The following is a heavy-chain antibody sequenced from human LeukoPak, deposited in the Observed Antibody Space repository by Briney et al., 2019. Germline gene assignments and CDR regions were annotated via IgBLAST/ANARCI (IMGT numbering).Heavy chain of an antibody. Sequence: ASVKVSCKASGGTFSSYGISWVRQATGQGLEWMGWMNPNSGNTGYAQKFQGRVTMTRNTSISTAYMELSSLRSEDTAVYYCARVWSYGQSFDYWGQGTLVTVSS. D-gene: IGHD5-18*01. J-gene: IGHJ4*02. CDR2: MNPNSGNT. CDR1: GGTFSSYG. CDR3: ARVWSYGQSFDY. V-gene: IGHV1-8*02.